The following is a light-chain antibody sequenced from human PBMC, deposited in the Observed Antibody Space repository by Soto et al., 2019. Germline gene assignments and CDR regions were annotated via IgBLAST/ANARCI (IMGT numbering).Light chain of an antibody. Sequence: SYELTQPPSVSVAPGKTASVACGGSNIGSKSVHWYPKKSGQAPVLVMYYDSNRPSGLPERFSGSNSWNTATLTISRVEAGDEADYYCQVWDISSGHVVFGGGTPLTVL. J-gene: IGLJ3*02. V-gene: IGLV3-21*01. CDR3: QVWDISSGHVV. CDR1: NIGSKS. CDR2: YDS.